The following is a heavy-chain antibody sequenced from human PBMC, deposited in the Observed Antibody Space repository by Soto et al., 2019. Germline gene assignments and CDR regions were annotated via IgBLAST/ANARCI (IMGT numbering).Heavy chain of an antibody. J-gene: IGHJ4*02. CDR2: ICGGGVST. CDR1: GFTFSNFA. Sequence: DVQLLESGGGLVQPGGSLRLSCAASGFTFSNFAMSWVRQAPGKQLEWVSMICGGGVSTFDADSVKGRFSISRDNSRNTLHLQMDSLRLEYTAVYFSAQGLRSVWFLPYLDAWGQGTLMTVSP. V-gene: IGHV3-23*01. CDR3: AQGLRSVWFLPYLDA. D-gene: IGHD6-19*01.